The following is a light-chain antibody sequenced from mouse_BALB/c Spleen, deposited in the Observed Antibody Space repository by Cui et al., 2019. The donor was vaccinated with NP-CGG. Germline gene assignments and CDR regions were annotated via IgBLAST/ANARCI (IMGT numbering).Light chain of an antibody. J-gene: IGLJ1*01. CDR2: GTN. CDR1: TGTITTSNY. Sequence: AVVTQASALTISPGETVTLTCRSSTGTITTSNYANWVQEKPDHLFTGLIGGTNNRAPGVPARFSGSLIGDKAALTITGAQTEDEAIYFCALWYSNHWVFGGGTKLTVL. V-gene: IGLV1*01. CDR3: ALWYSNHWV.